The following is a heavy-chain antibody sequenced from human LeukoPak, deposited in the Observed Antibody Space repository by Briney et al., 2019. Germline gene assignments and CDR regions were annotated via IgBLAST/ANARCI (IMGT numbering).Heavy chain of an antibody. Sequence: GGSLRLSCAASGFTFSSYAMSWVRQAPGKGLEWVSSISSSSSYIYYADSVKGRFTISRDNAKNSLYLQMNSLRAEDTAVYYCARDDYGDLYYFDYWGQGTLVTVSS. V-gene: IGHV3-21*01. CDR2: ISSSSSYI. CDR3: ARDDYGDLYYFDY. D-gene: IGHD4-17*01. J-gene: IGHJ4*02. CDR1: GFTFSSYA.